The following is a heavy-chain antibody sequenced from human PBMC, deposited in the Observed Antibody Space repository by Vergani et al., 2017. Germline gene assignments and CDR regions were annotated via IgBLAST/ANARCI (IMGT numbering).Heavy chain of an antibody. CDR2: VYTSGMT. CDR1: GDSITSGYY. Sequence: QVQLLESGPGLLKPSETLSLTCSVSGDSITSGYYWGWIWQPAGKGLEWIGRVYTSGMTNYNPSLKSRVTILVDRSKSQLSLKLTSVTAGDTAVYFCARELSYYYGSGSDDYNPYYYEGMDVWGPGTTVTVSS. CDR3: ARELSYYYGSGSDDYNPYYYEGMDV. D-gene: IGHD3-10*01. V-gene: IGHV4-4*07. J-gene: IGHJ6*02.